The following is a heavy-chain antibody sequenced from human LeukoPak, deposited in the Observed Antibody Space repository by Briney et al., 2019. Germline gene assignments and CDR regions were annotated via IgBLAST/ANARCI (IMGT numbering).Heavy chain of an antibody. Sequence: PSETLSLTCAVSGSSISSSTWWTWVRQPPGKGLEGIGEIFYSGSTNSNSSLKSRLTMSVDESKHEFSLKLTSVTAADTAIYYCASGGLVSRYLDHWGQGTLVTVSP. CDR2: IFYSGST. J-gene: IGHJ4*02. CDR1: GSSISSSTW. CDR3: ASGGLVSRYLDH. V-gene: IGHV4-4*02. D-gene: IGHD3-9*01.